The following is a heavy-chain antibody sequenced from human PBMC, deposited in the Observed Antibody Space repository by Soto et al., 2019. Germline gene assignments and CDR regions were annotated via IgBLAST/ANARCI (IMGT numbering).Heavy chain of an antibody. Sequence: EVQLLESGGGLVQPGGTLRLSCAASGFTFSSYAMSWVRQAPGKGLEWVSAISGSGGSTYYADSVKGRFTISRDNSKNTLYLQMNSLRAEDTAVYYCAKDLSPRSITMADYWGQGTLVTVSS. V-gene: IGHV3-23*01. J-gene: IGHJ4*02. CDR3: AKDLSPRSITMADY. D-gene: IGHD3-10*01. CDR2: ISGSGGST. CDR1: GFTFSSYA.